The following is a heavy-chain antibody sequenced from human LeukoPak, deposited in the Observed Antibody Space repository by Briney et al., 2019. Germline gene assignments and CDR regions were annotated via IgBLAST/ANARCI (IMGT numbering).Heavy chain of an antibody. CDR1: GGSISSYY. Sequence: SETLSLTCTVSGGSISSYYWSWIRQPPGKGLEWIGYIYYSGSTNYNPSLKSRVTISVDTSKNQFSLKLSSVTAADTAVYYCARRLLNNWFDPWGQGTLVTVSS. D-gene: IGHD4/OR15-4a*01. J-gene: IGHJ5*02. CDR3: ARRLLNNWFDP. V-gene: IGHV4-59*08. CDR2: IYYSGST.